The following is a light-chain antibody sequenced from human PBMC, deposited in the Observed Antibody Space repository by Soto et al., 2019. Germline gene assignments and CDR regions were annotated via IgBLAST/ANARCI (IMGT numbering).Light chain of an antibody. J-gene: IGKJ4*01. CDR2: TAS. CDR3: QQYNNWPDS. V-gene: IGKV1-9*01. Sequence: DIQLTQSPSFLSASVGDRVTITCRASQGISSYLAWYQLKPGKAPKLLISTASTLQSGVPSRFSGSGSGTEFTLTISSLQSEDVAVYYCQQYNNWPDSFGGGTKVDIK. CDR1: QGISSY.